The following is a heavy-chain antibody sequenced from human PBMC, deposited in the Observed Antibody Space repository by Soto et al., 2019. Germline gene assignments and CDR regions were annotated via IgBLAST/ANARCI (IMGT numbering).Heavy chain of an antibody. J-gene: IGHJ6*02. CDR1: GYTLTELS. Sequence: VASVKVSCKVSGYTLTELSMHWVRQAPGKGLEWMGGFDPEDGETIYAQKFQGRVTMTEDTSTDTAYMELSSLGSEDTAVYYCATVTTLYYYGSGSYYTYGMDVWGQGTTVTVSS. V-gene: IGHV1-24*01. CDR3: ATVTTLYYYGSGSYYTYGMDV. D-gene: IGHD3-10*01. CDR2: FDPEDGET.